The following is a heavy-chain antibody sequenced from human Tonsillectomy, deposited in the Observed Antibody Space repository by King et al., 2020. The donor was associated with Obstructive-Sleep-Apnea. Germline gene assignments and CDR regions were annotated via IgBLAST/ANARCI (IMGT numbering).Heavy chain of an antibody. CDR2: IYPGDSDT. Sequence: QLVQSGAEVKKPGESLKISCRGSGYSFTTYWIGWVRQMPGKGLEWMGIIYPGDSDTRYSPSFQGQVTISADKSISTAYLQWNSLKASDTAMYYCARGLRYFDWLSAFDIWGQGTLVTVSS. CDR3: ARGLRYFDWLSAFDI. V-gene: IGHV5-51*01. D-gene: IGHD3-9*01. CDR1: GYSFTTYW. J-gene: IGHJ3*02.